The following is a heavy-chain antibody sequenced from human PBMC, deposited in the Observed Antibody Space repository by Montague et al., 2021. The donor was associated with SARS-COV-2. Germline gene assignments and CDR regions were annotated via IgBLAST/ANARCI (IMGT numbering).Heavy chain of an antibody. Sequence: SETLSLTCAVYGGSFNDYYWTWVRQPPGKGLEWIGEITHSGNSKYNSSLQNRVTMSVDKEKNQFSLKLTSATAAATATDYCARGKETSFAIRIVYRAAGGFDSWGQGTTVTVSS. J-gene: IGHJ4*02. CDR2: ITHSGNS. D-gene: IGHD3-3*02. CDR3: ARGKETSFAIRIVYRAAGGFDS. V-gene: IGHV4-34*01. CDR1: GGSFNDYY.